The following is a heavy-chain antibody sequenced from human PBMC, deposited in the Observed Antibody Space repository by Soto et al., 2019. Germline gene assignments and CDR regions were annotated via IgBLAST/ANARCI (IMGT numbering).Heavy chain of an antibody. J-gene: IGHJ4*02. CDR2: INPNSGGT. CDR1: GYTFTDYY. CDR3: ARDVRYYGSGSYSYYFDY. V-gene: IGHV1-2*04. Sequence: ALVKVSCKASGYTFTDYYMHSVRQAPGQGLEWMGWINPNSGGTNYAQKFQGWVTMTRDTSISTAYMELSRLRSDDTAVYYCARDVRYYGSGSYSYYFDYWGQGTLVTVSS. D-gene: IGHD3-10*01.